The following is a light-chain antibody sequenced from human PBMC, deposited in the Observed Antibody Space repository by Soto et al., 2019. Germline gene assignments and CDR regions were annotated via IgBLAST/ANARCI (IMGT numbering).Light chain of an antibody. Sequence: DIQMTQSPPTLSASVGGRVTITCRASQSISGWLAWYQQKPGKAPNLLIYQASTLESGVPSRFSGSGSGTEFTLAISSLQPDDFATYHCQQHNTYSRTFGQGTKVDIK. J-gene: IGKJ1*01. CDR1: QSISGW. CDR2: QAS. CDR3: QQHNTYSRT. V-gene: IGKV1-5*03.